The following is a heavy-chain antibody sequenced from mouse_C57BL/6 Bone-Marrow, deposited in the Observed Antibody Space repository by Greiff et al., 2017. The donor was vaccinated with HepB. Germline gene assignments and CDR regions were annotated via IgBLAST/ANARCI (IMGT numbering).Heavy chain of an antibody. CDR1: GFTFSDYG. CDR2: ISNLAYSI. Sequence: DVQLVESGGGLVQPGGSLKLSCAASGFTFSDYGMAWVRQAPRKGPEWVAFISNLAYSIYYADTVTGRFTISRENAKNTLYLEMSSLRSEDTAMYYCARHYYRYFDAWGTGTTVTVSS. V-gene: IGHV5-15*01. J-gene: IGHJ1*03. CDR3: ARHYYRYFDA.